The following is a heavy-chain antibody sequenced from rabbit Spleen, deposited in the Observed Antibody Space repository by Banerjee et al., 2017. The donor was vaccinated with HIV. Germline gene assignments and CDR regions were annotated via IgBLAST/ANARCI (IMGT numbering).Heavy chain of an antibody. CDR2: INTATAKG. Sequence: QEQLEESGGDLVKPEGSLTLTCKASGFDFSSTYWIFWVRQAPGKGPEWIGCINTATAKGVYATWAKGRFTISRTSSTTVTLQMTSLTAADTATYFCARDLTSVIGWNFNLWGPGTLVTVS. J-gene: IGHJ4*01. D-gene: IGHD1-1*01. CDR1: GFDFSSTYW. CDR3: ARDLTSVIGWNFNL. V-gene: IGHV1S45*01.